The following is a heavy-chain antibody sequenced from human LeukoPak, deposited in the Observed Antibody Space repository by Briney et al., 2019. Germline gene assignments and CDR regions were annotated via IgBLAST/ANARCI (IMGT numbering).Heavy chain of an antibody. CDR1: GDSISNNNW. D-gene: IGHD3-22*01. CDR2: IYYSGST. V-gene: IGHV4-39*01. CDR3: ARQGRISMIVVLIEDAFDI. Sequence: SETLSLTCAVSGDSISNNNWWSWVRQPPGKGLEWIGSIYYSGSTYYNPSLKSRVTISVDTSKNQFSLKLSSVTAADTAVYYCARQGRISMIVVLIEDAFDIWGQGTMVTVSS. J-gene: IGHJ3*02.